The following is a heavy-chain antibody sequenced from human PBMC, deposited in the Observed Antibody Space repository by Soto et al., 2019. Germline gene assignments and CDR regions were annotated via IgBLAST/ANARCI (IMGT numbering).Heavy chain of an antibody. CDR3: GRPLNYGDYWYFDL. CDR2: IYYSGST. D-gene: IGHD4-17*01. Sequence: QVQLQESGPGLVKPSETLSLTCTVSGGSISSYYWSWIRQPPGKGLEWIGYIYYSGSTNYNPSLKSRVTISVDTSKNQFSLKLSSVTAADTAVYYCGRPLNYGDYWYFDLWGRGTLVTVSS. V-gene: IGHV4-59*08. CDR1: GGSISSYY. J-gene: IGHJ2*01.